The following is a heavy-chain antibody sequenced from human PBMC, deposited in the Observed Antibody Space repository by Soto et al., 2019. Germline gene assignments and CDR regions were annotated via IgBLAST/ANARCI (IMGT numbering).Heavy chain of an antibody. D-gene: IGHD1-1*01. CDR3: ASSGPMDNWNDVLWFDP. J-gene: IGHJ5*02. CDR1: GGTFSTFA. CDR2: IIPLFGTT. V-gene: IGHV1-69*13. Sequence: SVKVSCKASGGTFSTFAITWVRQAPGQGLQWMGGIIPLFGTTNYAQKFQGRVTISADESRRTAYMELSNLRSEDTAVYYCASSGPMDNWNDVLWFDPWGQGTLVTVSS.